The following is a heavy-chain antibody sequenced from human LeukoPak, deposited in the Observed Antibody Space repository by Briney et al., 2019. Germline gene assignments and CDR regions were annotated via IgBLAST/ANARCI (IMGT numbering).Heavy chain of an antibody. D-gene: IGHD6-6*01. CDR1: GFAFRSYG. CDR2: ISYDGSNK. CDR3: AKLAARRDY. V-gene: IGHV3-30*18. J-gene: IGHJ4*02. Sequence: PGGSLRLSCAASGFAFRSYGMHWVRQAPGKGLEWVAIISYDGSNKYYADSVKGRFTISRDNSKNTLFLQMNSLRAEDTAVYYCAKLAARRDYWGQGTLVTVSS.